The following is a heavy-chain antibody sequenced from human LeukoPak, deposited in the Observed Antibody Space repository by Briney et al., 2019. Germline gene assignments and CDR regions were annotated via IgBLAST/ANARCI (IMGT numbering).Heavy chain of an antibody. CDR1: GYTFTVYY. Sequence: ASVKVSCKASGYTFTVYYMHWVRQAPGQGLEWMGWINPNSGGTNHAQKFQGRVTMTRDTSISTAYMELSRLRSDDTAVYYCARDRPLDADDYYGFYYFDYWDQGTLVTVSS. V-gene: IGHV1-2*02. CDR3: ARDRPLDADDYYGFYYFDY. CDR2: INPNSGGT. J-gene: IGHJ4*02. D-gene: IGHD3-10*01.